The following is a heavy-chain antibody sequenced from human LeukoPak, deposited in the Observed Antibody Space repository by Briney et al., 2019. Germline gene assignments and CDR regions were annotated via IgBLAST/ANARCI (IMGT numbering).Heavy chain of an antibody. CDR1: GDSISNSFW. CDR3: ARGPLRSGYYRPNWFDP. V-gene: IGHV4-4*02. CDR2: INHSGGT. J-gene: IGHJ5*02. D-gene: IGHD3-3*01. Sequence: SETLSLTCTVSGDSISNSFWWSWVRQPPGKGLEWIGEINHSGGTNYNPSLKSRVTISVDTSKNQFSLKLRSVTSADTAVYYCARGPLRSGYYRPNWFDPWGQGTLVTVSS.